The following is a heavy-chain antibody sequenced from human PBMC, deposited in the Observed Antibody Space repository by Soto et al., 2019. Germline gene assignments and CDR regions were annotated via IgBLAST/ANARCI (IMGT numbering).Heavy chain of an antibody. CDR1: GFPLSAYN. J-gene: IGHJ4*02. CDR3: SRSPEVGVRGAY. V-gene: IGHV3-21*01. CDR2: ITVGSSHI. Sequence: PGGDLRLPCTGSGFPLSAYNINWGRQAPGKGLEWVSSITVGSSHIYQPNSMKGRFTISRDDAKNSVYLQIDSLRDEDTALYYCSRSPEVGVRGAYWGQGTLVIVSS. D-gene: IGHD3-16*01.